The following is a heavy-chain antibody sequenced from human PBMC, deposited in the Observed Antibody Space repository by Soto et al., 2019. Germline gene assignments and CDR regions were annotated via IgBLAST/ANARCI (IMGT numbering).Heavy chain of an antibody. V-gene: IGHV4-31*03. CDR3: ARGGGHGDYRGGCWFDP. CDR2: IYYSGST. D-gene: IGHD4-17*01. Sequence: SETLSLTCTVSGGSISSGGYYWSWIRQHPGKGLEWIGYIYYSGSTYYNPSLKSRVTISVDTSKNQFSLKLSSVTAADTAVYYCARGGGHGDYRGGCWFDPWGQGTLVTVSS. CDR1: GGSISSGGYY. J-gene: IGHJ5*02.